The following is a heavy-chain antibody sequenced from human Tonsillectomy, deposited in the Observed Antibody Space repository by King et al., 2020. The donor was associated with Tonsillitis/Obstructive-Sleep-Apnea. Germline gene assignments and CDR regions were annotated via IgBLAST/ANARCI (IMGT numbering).Heavy chain of an antibody. CDR2: IYPGDCDT. D-gene: IGHD3-3*01. V-gene: IGHV5-51*01. Sequence: QLVQSGAEVKKPGESLKISCKGSGYSFTSYWIGWVRQMPGKGLEWMGIIYPGDCDTRYSPSFQGQVTISADKSISTTYLQWSNLKASDTSMYYCARRITRWSIFGVVIRNDSFDIWGQGTMVTVSS. J-gene: IGHJ3*02. CDR3: ARRITRWSIFGVVIRNDSFDI. CDR1: GYSFTSYW.